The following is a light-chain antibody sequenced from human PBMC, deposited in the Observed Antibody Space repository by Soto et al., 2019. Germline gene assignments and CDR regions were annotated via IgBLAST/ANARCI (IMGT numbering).Light chain of an antibody. CDR2: DAS. CDR1: QNINDW. CDR3: HHYRGSTVT. Sequence: DIQLTHSPSPLSASLGDRVTITFRAIQNINDWIAWYQQKPGKSPKFLIYDASTLESGVPSRFSGSGFGTEFSLTLIILKPDDFGSYYGHHYRGSTVTFGPGTKMEI. V-gene: IGKV1-5*01. J-gene: IGKJ3*01.